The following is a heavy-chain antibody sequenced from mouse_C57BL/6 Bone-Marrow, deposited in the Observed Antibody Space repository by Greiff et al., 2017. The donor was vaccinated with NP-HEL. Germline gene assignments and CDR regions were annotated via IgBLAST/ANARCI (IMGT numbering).Heavy chain of an antibody. CDR2: IYPRSGNT. V-gene: IGHV1-81*01. Sequence: QVHVKQSGAELARPGASVKLSCKASGYTFTSYGISWVKQRTGQGLEWIGEIYPRSGNTYYNEKFKGKATLTADKSSSTAYMELRSLTSEDSAVYFCARWGTTVVAYYYAMDYWGQGTSVTVSS. CDR3: ARWGTTVVAYYYAMDY. J-gene: IGHJ4*01. CDR1: GYTFTSYG. D-gene: IGHD1-1*01.